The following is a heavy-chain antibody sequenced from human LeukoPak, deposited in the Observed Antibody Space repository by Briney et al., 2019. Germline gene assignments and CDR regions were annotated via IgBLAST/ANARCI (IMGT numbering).Heavy chain of an antibody. J-gene: IGHJ6*02. V-gene: IGHV3-48*04. Sequence: GGSLRLSCAASGFTFSSYSMNWVRQAPGKGLEWVSYISSSSSTMYYADSVKGRFTVSRDNTKNSLYLQMNSLRAEDTAVYYCARYRSGSLPYYYYYGMDVWGQGTTVTVSS. CDR1: GFTFSSYS. CDR3: ARYRSGSLPYYYYYGMDV. D-gene: IGHD3-3*01. CDR2: ISSSSSTM.